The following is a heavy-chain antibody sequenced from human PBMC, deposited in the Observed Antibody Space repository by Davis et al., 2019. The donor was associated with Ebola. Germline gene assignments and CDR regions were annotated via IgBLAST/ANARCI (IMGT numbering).Heavy chain of an antibody. D-gene: IGHD6-19*01. CDR1: GFTFSNYA. J-gene: IGHJ4*02. CDR3: AKDNTGWAFDY. CDR2: IQYDGSYK. V-gene: IGHV3-30*02. Sequence: GESLKISCAASGFTFSNYAMHWVRQAPGKGLEWVAFIQYDGSYKYYADSVKGRFTISRDNSKNSLYLQMNSLRAEDTAVYYCAKDNTGWAFDYWGQGTLVTVSS.